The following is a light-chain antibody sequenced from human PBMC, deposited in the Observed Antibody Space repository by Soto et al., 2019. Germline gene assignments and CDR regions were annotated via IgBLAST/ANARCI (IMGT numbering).Light chain of an antibody. CDR3: QQYDNRLT. J-gene: IGKJ4*01. Sequence: IQLTQSPSSRSASVGDRVTITCQASQDIRNYLNWYQQEPGKAPKLLIFDASNLETGVPSRFSGSGSGTDFTFTISSLQPEDIATYYCQQYDNRLTFGGGTKVDIK. CDR2: DAS. CDR1: QDIRNY. V-gene: IGKV1-33*01.